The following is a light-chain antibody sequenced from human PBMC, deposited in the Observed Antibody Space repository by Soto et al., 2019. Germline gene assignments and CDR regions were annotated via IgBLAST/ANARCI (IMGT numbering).Light chain of an antibody. CDR3: QQYNTYPLT. CDR1: QSISTW. J-gene: IGKJ4*01. CDR2: KAS. Sequence: DIQMTQSPSTLSASVGDRVTITCRASQSISTWLAWYQQKPGKAPKLLIYKASSLEGGVPSRLSGSGSGTEFNITISSLQPDDFATYYCQQYNTYPLTFGGGTTVEIK. V-gene: IGKV1-5*03.